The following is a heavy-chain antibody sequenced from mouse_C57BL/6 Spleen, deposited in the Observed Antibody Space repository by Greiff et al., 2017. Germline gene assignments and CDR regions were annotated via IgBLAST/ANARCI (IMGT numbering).Heavy chain of an antibody. D-gene: IGHD2-4*01. CDR3: ARPYDSYAMDY. Sequence: VQLQQSGAELARPGASVKLSCKASGYTFTSYGISWVKQRTGQGLEWIGEIYPRSGNTYYNEKLKGKATLTADKSSSTAYMELRSLTSEDSAVYFCARPYDSYAMDYWGQGTSVTVSS. CDR1: GYTFTSYG. V-gene: IGHV1-81*01. CDR2: IYPRSGNT. J-gene: IGHJ4*01.